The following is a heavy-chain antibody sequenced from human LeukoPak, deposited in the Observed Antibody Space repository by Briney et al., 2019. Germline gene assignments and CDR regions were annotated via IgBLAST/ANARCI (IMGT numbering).Heavy chain of an antibody. CDR1: GFTFSSYA. CDR3: AKTPLLEWLLSREFYFDY. J-gene: IGHJ4*02. V-gene: IGHV3-23*01. Sequence: GGSLRLSCAASGFTFSSYAVSWVRQAPGKGPEWVSAISGSGGSTYYADSVKGRFTISRDNSKNTLYLQMNSLRAEDTAVYYCAKTPLLEWLLSREFYFDYWGQGTLVTVSS. D-gene: IGHD3-3*01. CDR2: ISGSGGST.